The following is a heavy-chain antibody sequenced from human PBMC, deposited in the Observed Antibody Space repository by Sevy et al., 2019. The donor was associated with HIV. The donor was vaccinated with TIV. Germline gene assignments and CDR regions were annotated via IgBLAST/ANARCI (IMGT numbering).Heavy chain of an antibody. J-gene: IGHJ6*02. CDR1: GFTFGTYT. V-gene: IGHV3-23*01. CDR3: AKGDSTFYGMDV. CDR2: ISGSGGST. Sequence: GGSLRLSCAASGFTFGTYTMSWVRLAPGKGLEWVSGISGSGGSTYYADSVEGRFTISRDNSKKMVYVQMNSLRAEDTAIYYCAKGDSTFYGMDVWGQGTTVTVSS. D-gene: IGHD6-13*01.